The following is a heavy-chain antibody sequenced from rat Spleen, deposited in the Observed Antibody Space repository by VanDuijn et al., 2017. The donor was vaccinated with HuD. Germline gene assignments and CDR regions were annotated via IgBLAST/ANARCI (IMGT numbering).Heavy chain of an antibody. V-gene: IGHV5-7*01. CDR3: VRHGYTRYYFDY. CDR1: GFTFSNFP. Sequence: EVQLVESGGGLVQPGRSLKLSCAASGFTFSNFPMAWVRQAPKKGLEWVATMSYDGSSTYYRDSVKGRFTISRDNAESTLYLQMDSLKSEDTASYYCVRHGYTRYYFDYWGQGVMVTVSS. CDR2: MSYDGSST. D-gene: IGHD1-9*01. J-gene: IGHJ2*01.